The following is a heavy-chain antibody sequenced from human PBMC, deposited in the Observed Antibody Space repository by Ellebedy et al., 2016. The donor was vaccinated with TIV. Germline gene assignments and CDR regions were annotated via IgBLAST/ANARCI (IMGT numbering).Heavy chain of an antibody. J-gene: IGHJ4*02. V-gene: IGHV3-23*01. CDR2: IVGSVDST. CDR3: AKYPAVAGTYFDY. CDR1: GFKFVDYA. D-gene: IGHD6-19*01. Sequence: GESLKISCVASGFKFVDYAMSWVRQSPGKGLEWVSAIVGSVDSTYYADSVKGRFAISRDNSNNTLFLQMNSLRAEDTAVYYCAKYPAVAGTYFDYWGQGILVTISS.